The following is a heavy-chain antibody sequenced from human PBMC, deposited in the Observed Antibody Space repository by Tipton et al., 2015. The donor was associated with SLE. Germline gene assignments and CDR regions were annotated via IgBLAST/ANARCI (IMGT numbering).Heavy chain of an antibody. D-gene: IGHD1-14*01. Sequence: TLSLTCTVSVASFSGYYWSWIRQPPGKGLEWIGYLSDIGRTNYKSSLRSRVTISVDTSRNLLSLKVTSVTAADTAVYYCARQRNLDAFDIWGQGTMVIVSS. CDR1: VASFSGYY. CDR2: LSDIGRT. J-gene: IGHJ3*02. CDR3: ARQRNLDAFDI. V-gene: IGHV4-59*08.